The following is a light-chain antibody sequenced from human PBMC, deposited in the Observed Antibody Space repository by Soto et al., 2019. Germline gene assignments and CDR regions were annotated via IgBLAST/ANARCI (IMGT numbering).Light chain of an antibody. CDR1: QDIRND. CDR3: LHDYNYPIT. V-gene: IGKV1-6*01. J-gene: IGKJ5*01. Sequence: AIQITHSPSSLSASVGDRVTITCRASQDIRNDLGWFQQKPGKAPKLLIYAVSTLESGVPSRFSGSGSGTYFTLTISSLQPEDFATYFCLHDYNYPITFGQGTRLEIK. CDR2: AVS.